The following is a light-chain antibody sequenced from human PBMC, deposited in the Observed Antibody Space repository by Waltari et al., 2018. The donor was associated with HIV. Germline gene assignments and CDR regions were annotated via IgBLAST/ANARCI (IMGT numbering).Light chain of an antibody. CDR2: KVN. Sequence: SALIQPASVSGSPGQSVTISCTRTGPGLGNYVAWYQQFAGKAPQLILFKVNIRPAGVSFRFSGFKSGDTASLTISGLQPEHEATYYCTSLGDTNSILFGGGTLLTVL. V-gene: IGLV2-14*01. CDR3: TSLGDTNSIL. CDR1: GPGLGNY. J-gene: IGLJ2*01.